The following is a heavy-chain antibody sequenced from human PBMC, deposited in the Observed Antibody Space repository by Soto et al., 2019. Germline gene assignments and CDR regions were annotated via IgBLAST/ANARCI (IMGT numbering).Heavy chain of an antibody. CDR2: ISGSDGCT. CDR1: GFTLSNYG. CDR3: AKDQYYD. D-gene: IGHD3-16*01. J-gene: IGHJ4*02. V-gene: IGHV3-23*01. Sequence: EVQLLESGGGLVQPGGSLRLSCAASGFTLSNYGMNWVRQSPGKGLEWVTGISGSDGCTYYADSVKGRMTISRDSSKNTLYLQMNTLRAEEPAVYYFAKDQYYDWGQGTLVTVSS.